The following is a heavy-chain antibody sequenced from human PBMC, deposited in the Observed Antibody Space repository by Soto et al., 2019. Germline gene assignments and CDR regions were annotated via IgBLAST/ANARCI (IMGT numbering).Heavy chain of an antibody. J-gene: IGHJ3*01. CDR1: GFTFSSYD. CDR3: AKEDDAWTNGYFDL. D-gene: IGHD2-8*01. Sequence: EVQLLESGGGLLQPGGSLRLSCAASGFTFSSYDMSWVRQAPGKGLEWVSAISGSGDSAYYADSVKGRFTISRDNSKNTLYVLMNSMRAEDTAIYYCAKEDDAWTNGYFDLWGQGTMVTVSS. V-gene: IGHV3-23*01. CDR2: ISGSGDSA.